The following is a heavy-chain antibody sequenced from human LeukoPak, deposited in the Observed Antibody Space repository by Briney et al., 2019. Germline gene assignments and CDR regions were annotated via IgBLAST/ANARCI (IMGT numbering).Heavy chain of an antibody. Sequence: GGSLRLSCAASGFTFSSYAMSWVRQAPGKGLEWVSAISGSGGSTYYADSVKGRFTISRDNSKNTLYLQMNSLRAEDTAVYYCAREPSQIVVVTNDAFDIWGQGTMVTVSS. D-gene: IGHD3-22*01. CDR3: AREPSQIVVVTNDAFDI. CDR2: ISGSGGST. CDR1: GFTFSSYA. V-gene: IGHV3-23*01. J-gene: IGHJ3*02.